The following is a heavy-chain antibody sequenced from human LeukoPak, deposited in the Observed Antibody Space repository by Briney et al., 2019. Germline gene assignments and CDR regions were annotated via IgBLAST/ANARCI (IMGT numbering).Heavy chain of an antibody. CDR3: ASLQNVDDFWSGYYPIAHAFDI. V-gene: IGHV4-59*08. D-gene: IGHD3-3*01. Sequence: SETLSLTCTVSGGSISSYYWSWLRQPPGKGLEWIGYIYYSGSTNYNPSLKSRVTISVDTSKNQFSLKLSSVTAADTAVYYCASLQNVDDFWSGYYPIAHAFDIWGQGTMVTVSS. CDR1: GGSISSYY. J-gene: IGHJ3*02. CDR2: IYYSGST.